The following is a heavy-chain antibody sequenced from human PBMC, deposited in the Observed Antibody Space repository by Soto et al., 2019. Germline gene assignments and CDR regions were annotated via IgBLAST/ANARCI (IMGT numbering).Heavy chain of an antibody. CDR1: GFTLSTYD. Sequence: EVQLVESGGGLVQPGGSLRLSCPASGFTLSTYDMNWVRQATGKGLEWVSGIGTAGDTYYSGSVKGRFTMSRENAKNSVYLQMNSLSAGDTAVYYCTRGAQGFDYWGQGTLVTVSS. CDR3: TRGAQGFDY. J-gene: IGHJ4*02. V-gene: IGHV3-13*04. CDR2: IGTAGDT.